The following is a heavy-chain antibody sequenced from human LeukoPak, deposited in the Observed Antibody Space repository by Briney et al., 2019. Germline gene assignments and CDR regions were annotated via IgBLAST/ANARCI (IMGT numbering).Heavy chain of an antibody. Sequence: SETLSLTCTVSGGSISSYYWSWIRQPPGKGLEWIGYIYYSGNTNYNPSLKSRVTISVDSSKNQFSLKLSSVTAADTAVYYCTRGGVVRGVIPLDYWGQGTLVSVSS. CDR1: GGSISSYY. D-gene: IGHD3-10*01. V-gene: IGHV4-59*08. CDR2: IYYSGNT. CDR3: TRGGVVRGVIPLDY. J-gene: IGHJ4*02.